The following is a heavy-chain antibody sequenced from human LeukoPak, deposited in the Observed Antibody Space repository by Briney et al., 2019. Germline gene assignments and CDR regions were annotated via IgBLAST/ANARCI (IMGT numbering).Heavy chain of an antibody. J-gene: IGHJ4*02. Sequence: GGSLRLSCAASGLTFSNYAMNWVRQASGRGLEWVSGITDSGRKTYYADSVKGRFSISRDNSKNTVYLQMSDLRAEDTAVYYCAEITKATTPNYWGQGTLVTVSS. D-gene: IGHD4-17*01. CDR3: AEITKATTPNY. CDR2: ITDSGRKT. CDR1: GLTFSNYA. V-gene: IGHV3-23*01.